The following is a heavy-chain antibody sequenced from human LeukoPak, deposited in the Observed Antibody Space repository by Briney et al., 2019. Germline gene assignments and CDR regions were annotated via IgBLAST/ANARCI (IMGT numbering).Heavy chain of an antibody. J-gene: IGHJ5*02. CDR2: IYYSGST. D-gene: IGHD6-13*01. Sequence: PSETLSLTCTVSGGSISSYYWSWIRQPPGKGLEWIGYIYYSGSTNYNPSLKSRVTISVDASKNQFSLKLSSVTAADTAVYYCASSYSSSWYRSNWFDPWGQGTLVTVSS. V-gene: IGHV4-59*01. CDR3: ASSYSSSWYRSNWFDP. CDR1: GGSISSYY.